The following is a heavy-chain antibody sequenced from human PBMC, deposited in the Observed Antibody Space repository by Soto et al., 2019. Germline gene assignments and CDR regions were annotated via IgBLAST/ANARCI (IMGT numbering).Heavy chain of an antibody. CDR2: ISGSGGST. CDR1: GFTFSSYA. CDR3: AKVVVLLTYYDILTGPKDPYYGMDV. Sequence: PGGSLRLSCAASGFTFSSYAMSWVRQAPGKGLEWVSAISGSGGSTYYADSVKGRFTISRDNSKNTLYLQMSSLRAEDTAVYYCAKVVVLLTYYDILTGPKDPYYGMDVWGQGTTVTVSS. D-gene: IGHD3-9*01. J-gene: IGHJ6*02. V-gene: IGHV3-23*01.